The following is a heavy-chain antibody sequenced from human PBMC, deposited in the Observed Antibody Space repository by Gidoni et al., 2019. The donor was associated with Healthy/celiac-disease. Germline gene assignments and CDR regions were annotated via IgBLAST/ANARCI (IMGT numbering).Heavy chain of an antibody. D-gene: IGHD3-16*01. V-gene: IGHV1-46*01. CDR3: ARFDRQRAIILGGYFDY. CDR1: GYTFTSYY. Sequence: QVQLVQSGAEVKKPGASVKVSCKASGYTFTSYYMHWVRQAPGQGLEWMGIINPSGGSTSYAQKFQGRVTMTRDTSTSTVYMELSSLRSEDTAVYYCARFDRQRAIILGGYFDYWGQGTLVTVSS. CDR2: INPSGGST. J-gene: IGHJ4*02.